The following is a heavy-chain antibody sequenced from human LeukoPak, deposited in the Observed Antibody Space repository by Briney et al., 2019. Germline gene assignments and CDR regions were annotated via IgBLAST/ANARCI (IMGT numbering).Heavy chain of an antibody. CDR3: AKDVRSGSYYSYFYMDV. CDR2: ISWNGGSM. CDR1: GFTFDDYA. D-gene: IGHD1-26*01. Sequence: GRSLRLSCAASGFTFDDYAMHWVRQAPGKGLEWVSGISWNGGSMGYGVSLEGRFTISRDNAKKFLYLQIHSLRPEDTAVYYCAKDVRSGSYYSYFYMDVWGKGTTVTVSS. V-gene: IGHV3-9*01. J-gene: IGHJ6*03.